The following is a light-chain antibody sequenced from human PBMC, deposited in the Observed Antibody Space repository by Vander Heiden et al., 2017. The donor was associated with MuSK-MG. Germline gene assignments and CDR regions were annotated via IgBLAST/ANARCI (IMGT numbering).Light chain of an antibody. CDR1: SSDVGGYHY. V-gene: IGLV2-11*01. CDR3: CSDAGSYRYV. J-gene: IGLJ1*01. Sequence: QSALTQPRAVSGSPGQSGTISFTGPSSDVGGYHYVSWYQQTPANPHNLMIYDVSKRTSGVPDRFSGSKSGNTASLTISGRQAEDDADYYDCSDAGSYRYVFGTGTKVTVL. CDR2: DVS.